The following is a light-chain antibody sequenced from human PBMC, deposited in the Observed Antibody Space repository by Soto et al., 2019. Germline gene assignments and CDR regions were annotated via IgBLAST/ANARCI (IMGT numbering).Light chain of an antibody. CDR1: QAVNTR. J-gene: IGKJ5*01. CDR2: GAS. CDR3: QQYGSSPL. V-gene: IGKV3-20*01. Sequence: EIVLTQSPATLSSFPGDRVTLSCRASQAVNTRLAWYQHKPGQAPRLLIYGASSRATGIPDRFSGSGSGTDFTLTISRLEPEDFAVYDCQQYGSSPLFGQGTRLEIK.